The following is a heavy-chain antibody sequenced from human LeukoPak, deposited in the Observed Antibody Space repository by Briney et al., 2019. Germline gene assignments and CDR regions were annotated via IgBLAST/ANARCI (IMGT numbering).Heavy chain of an antibody. D-gene: IGHD3-22*01. J-gene: IGHJ4*02. CDR1: GFTFSSYA. Sequence: PGGSLRLSCAASGFTFSSYAMSWVRQAPGTGLEWVSATSGSGGSAYYADSVKGRFTISRDNSKNTLYLQMNSLRAEDTAVYYCAKGDYYDSSGFDYWGQGTLVTVSS. CDR3: AKGDYYDSSGFDY. CDR2: TSGSGGSA. V-gene: IGHV3-23*01.